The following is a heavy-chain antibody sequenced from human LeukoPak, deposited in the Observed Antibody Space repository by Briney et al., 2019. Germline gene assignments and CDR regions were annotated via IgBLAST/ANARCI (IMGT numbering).Heavy chain of an antibody. V-gene: IGHV3-53*01. CDR2: IYSGGST. CDR3: ARALGASRFDY. J-gene: IGHJ4*02. CDR1: GFTVSSNY. Sequence: GGSLRLSCAASGFTVSSNYMSWVRQAPGKGLEWVSVIYSGGSTYYADSVKGRFTISTDNSKNTLYLQMNSLSAEDTAVYYCARALGASRFDYWGQGTLVTVSS. D-gene: IGHD3-16*01.